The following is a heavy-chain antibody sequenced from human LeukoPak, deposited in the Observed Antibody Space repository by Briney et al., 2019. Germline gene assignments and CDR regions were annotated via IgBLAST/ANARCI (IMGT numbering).Heavy chain of an antibody. CDR3: TRTGDEYYYDRSEGKDWFDP. CDR1: GFTFSCYA. CDR2: ITGSSGGT. D-gene: IGHD3-22*01. V-gene: IGHV3-23*01. Sequence: GGSLRLSCAASGFTFSCYAMSWVRQAPGWGLEWVSTITGSSGGTYYADSVKGRFTISRDNSKNTVSLQMNSLRAEDTAVYYCTRTGDEYYYDRSEGKDWFDPWGQGTLVTVSS. J-gene: IGHJ5*02.